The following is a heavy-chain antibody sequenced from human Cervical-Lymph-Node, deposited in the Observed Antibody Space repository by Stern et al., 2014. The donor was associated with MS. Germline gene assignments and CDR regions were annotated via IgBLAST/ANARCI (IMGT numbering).Heavy chain of an antibody. D-gene: IGHD2-21*02. CDR2: INYNGGSS. CDR1: GFTFGDYG. J-gene: IGHJ6*02. Sequence: VQLVESGGGVVRPGGSLRLSCAASGFTFGDYGMSWVRQAPGKGPGWVSAINYNGGSSDSAASVKGRFTTSRDTAKNSLSLRMNSLRVRDTAVYHCARAFCPGGGCYSFPFYGMDVWGQGTPVTVSS. V-gene: IGHV3-20*01. CDR3: ARAFCPGGGCYSFPFYGMDV.